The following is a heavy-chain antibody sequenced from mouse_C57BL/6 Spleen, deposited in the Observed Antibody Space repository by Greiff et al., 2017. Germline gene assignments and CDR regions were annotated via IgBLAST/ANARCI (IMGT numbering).Heavy chain of an antibody. CDR1: GFTFSDYY. CDR2: ISNGGGST. Sequence: EVKLVESGGGLVQPGGSLKLSCAASGFTFSDYYMSWVRQTPEKRLEWVAYISNGGGSTYYPDTVKGRFTISRDNAKNTLYLQMSRLKSEDTAMYYCARRTGEYYLDYWGQGTTLTVSS. J-gene: IGHJ2*01. V-gene: IGHV5-12*01. CDR3: ARRTGEYYLDY.